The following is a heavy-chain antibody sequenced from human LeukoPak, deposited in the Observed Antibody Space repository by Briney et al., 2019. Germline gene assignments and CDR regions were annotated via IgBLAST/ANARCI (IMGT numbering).Heavy chain of an antibody. V-gene: IGHV4-59*08. Sequence: SETLSLTCTVSGGSISSYYWSWIRQPPGKGLEWIGHIYYSGSTNYNPSLKSRVTISVDTSKNQFSLKLSSVTAADTAVYYCARQNLDCSGGSCYGKYYFDYWGQGTLVTVSS. CDR2: IYYSGST. CDR1: GGSISSYY. CDR3: ARQNLDCSGGSCYGKYYFDY. D-gene: IGHD2-15*01. J-gene: IGHJ4*02.